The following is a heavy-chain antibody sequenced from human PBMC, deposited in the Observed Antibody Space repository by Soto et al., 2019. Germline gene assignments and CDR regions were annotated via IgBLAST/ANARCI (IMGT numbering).Heavy chain of an antibody. D-gene: IGHD6-19*01. J-gene: IGHJ6*02. V-gene: IGHV3-48*01. CDR3: AKDSGWYVNYYGMDV. CDR2: ISSSSSTI. Sequence: GGSVRLSCAASGFTFSSYSMNWVRQAPGKGLEWVSYISSSSSTIYYADSVKGRFTISRDNSKTTLYLQMNSLRPEDTAVYYCAKDSGWYVNYYGMDVWGQGTPVTVSS. CDR1: GFTFSSYS.